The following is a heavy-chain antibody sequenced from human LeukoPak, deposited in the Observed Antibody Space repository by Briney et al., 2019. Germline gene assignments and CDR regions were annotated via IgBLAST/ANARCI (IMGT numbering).Heavy chain of an antibody. CDR1: GFTFEASA. V-gene: IGHV3-23*01. Sequence: GGSLRLSCAASGFTFEASAVRGVRQAPGKGLEWVAVITGGGESTYYADSVKGRFTISRDNSKKTLFLQVNSLRAEDTAVYFCAKNISDQVLGGFDYGGQGIVVTVSA. CDR2: ITGGGEST. CDR3: AKNISDQVLGGFDY. J-gene: IGHJ4*02. D-gene: IGHD1-26*01.